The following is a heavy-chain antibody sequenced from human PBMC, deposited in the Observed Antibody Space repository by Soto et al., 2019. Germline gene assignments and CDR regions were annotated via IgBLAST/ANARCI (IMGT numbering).Heavy chain of an antibody. J-gene: IGHJ2*01. CDR3: ARGGSLYWYFDL. D-gene: IGHD1-26*01. V-gene: IGHV1-3*01. CDR1: GYTFTSYA. CDR2: INAGNGNT. Sequence: QVQLVQSGAEVKKPGASVKVSCKASGYTFTSYAMHWVRQAPGQRLEWMGWINAGNGNTKYSQKFQGRVTITRDTSASTAYMELSSLRSEDTAVYDCARGGSLYWYFDLWGRGTLVTFSS.